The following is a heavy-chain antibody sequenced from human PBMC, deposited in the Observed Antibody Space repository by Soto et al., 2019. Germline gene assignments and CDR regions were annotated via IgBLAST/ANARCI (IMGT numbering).Heavy chain of an antibody. CDR2: ISWNSGSI. CDR1: GFTFDDYA. Sequence: GGSLRLSCAASGFTFDDYAMHWVRQAPGKGLEWVSGISWNSGSIGYADSVKGRFTISRDNAKNSLYLQMNSLRAEDTALYYCAKDGAARPVVGSNWFDPWGQGTLVTVSS. V-gene: IGHV3-9*01. D-gene: IGHD6-6*01. J-gene: IGHJ5*02. CDR3: AKDGAARPVVGSNWFDP.